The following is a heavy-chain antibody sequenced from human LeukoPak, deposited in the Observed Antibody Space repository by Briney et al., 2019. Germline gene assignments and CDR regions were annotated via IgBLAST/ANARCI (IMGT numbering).Heavy chain of an antibody. V-gene: IGHV3-21*01. CDR2: ISSSSSYI. J-gene: IGHJ4*02. Sequence: GGSLRLSCAASGFTFSSYNMNWVRQAPGKGLEWVSSISSSSSYIYYADSVTGRFTISRDNAKNSLYLQMNSLRAEDTAVYYCARDQEGYIWGSYRPYYFDYWGQGTLVTVSS. D-gene: IGHD3-16*02. CDR1: GFTFSSYN. CDR3: ARDQEGYIWGSYRPYYFDY.